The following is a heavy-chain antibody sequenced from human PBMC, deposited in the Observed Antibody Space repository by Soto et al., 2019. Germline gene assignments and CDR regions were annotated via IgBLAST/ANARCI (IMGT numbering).Heavy chain of an antibody. D-gene: IGHD4-4*01. V-gene: IGHV3-21*01. J-gene: IGHJ4*02. CDR2: ISSSSSYI. CDR3: ATMTTVTSDY. CDR1: GFTFSSYS. Sequence: EVQLVESGGGLVKPGGSLRLSCAASGFTFSSYSMNWVRQAPGKGLEWVSSISSSSSYIYYADSVKGRFTISRDNAKNSLYLQMNCLRAEDTAVYYCATMTTVTSDYWGQGTRVTVSS.